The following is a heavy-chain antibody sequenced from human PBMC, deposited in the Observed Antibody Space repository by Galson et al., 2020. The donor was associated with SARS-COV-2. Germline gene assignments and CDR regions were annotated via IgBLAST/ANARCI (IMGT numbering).Heavy chain of an antibody. CDR1: GGSISSGGYY. D-gene: IGHD3-3*01. CDR2: IYYSGST. J-gene: IGHJ4*02. CDR3: ARAGRITICGVVSNFDY. V-gene: IGHV4-31*03. Sequence: SETLSLTCTVSGGSISSGGYYWSWIRQHPGKGLEWIGYIYYSGSTYYNPSLKSRVTISVDTSKNQFSLKLSSVTAADTAVYYCARAGRITICGVVSNFDYWGQGTLVTVSS.